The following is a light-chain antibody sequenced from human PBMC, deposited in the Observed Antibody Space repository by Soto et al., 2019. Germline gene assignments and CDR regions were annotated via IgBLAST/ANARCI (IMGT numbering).Light chain of an antibody. CDR3: QQRSNWPPT. CDR1: KSVSSY. CDR2: DAS. Sequence: ILLTQSPATLSLSPGERATLSCRASKSVSSYLAWYQQKPGQAPRLLIYDASNRATGIPARFSGSGSGTDFTLTISSLEPEDFAVYYCQQRSNWPPTFGQGTKVEIK. J-gene: IGKJ1*01. V-gene: IGKV3-11*01.